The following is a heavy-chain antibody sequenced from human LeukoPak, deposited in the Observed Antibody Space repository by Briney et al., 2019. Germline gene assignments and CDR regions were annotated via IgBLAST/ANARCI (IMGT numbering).Heavy chain of an antibody. CDR1: GGSINTNNYY. J-gene: IGHJ2*01. CDR3: ETHQSAFWYFDL. V-gene: IGHV4-39*01. CDR2: IYHSGFA. Sequence: KPSETLSLTCNVSGGSINTNNYYWGWIRQPPGKGLEWIGSIYHSGFAYYNPSLKSRVTISVDLSRNQFSLKLNSVTAADTAVYYCETHQSAFWYFDLWGRGTPVTVSS.